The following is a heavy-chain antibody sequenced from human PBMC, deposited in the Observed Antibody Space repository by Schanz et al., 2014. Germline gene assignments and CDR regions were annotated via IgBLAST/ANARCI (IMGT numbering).Heavy chain of an antibody. CDR3: ARVALPGYSSPRDAFDI. CDR1: GITFSSHS. J-gene: IGHJ3*02. D-gene: IGHD5-18*01. V-gene: IGHV3-48*01. CDR2: ITYNGGTI. Sequence: EVQLVESGGGLVQPGGSLRLSCAASGITFSSHSFNWVRQAPGKGLEWISYITYNGGTIYYADSVKGRFTISRDNAKNSLFLQMNSLRAEDTAVYYCARVALPGYSSPRDAFDIWGQGTMVTVSS.